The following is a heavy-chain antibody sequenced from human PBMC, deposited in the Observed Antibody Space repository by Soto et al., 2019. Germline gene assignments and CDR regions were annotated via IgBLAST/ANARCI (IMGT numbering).Heavy chain of an antibody. Sequence: PSETLSLTCAVSGGSISSGGYSWSWIRQPPGKGLEWIGYIYHSGSTYDNPSLKSRVTISVDRSKNQFSLKLSSVTAADTAVYCCAREGGATSNAFDIWGQGTMVTVSS. CDR2: IYHSGST. J-gene: IGHJ3*02. CDR3: AREGGATSNAFDI. CDR1: GGSISSGGYS. V-gene: IGHV4-30-2*01. D-gene: IGHD1-26*01.